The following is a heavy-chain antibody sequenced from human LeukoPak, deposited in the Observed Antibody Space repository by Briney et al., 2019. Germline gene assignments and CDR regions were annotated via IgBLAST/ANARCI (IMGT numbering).Heavy chain of an antibody. CDR1: GFTFSSHL. Sequence: GGSLRLSCAASGFTFSSHLMHWVRQAPGKGLEWVSGISWNSGSIGYADSVKGRFTISRDNAKNSLYLQMNSLRAEDTALYYCAKAYCSSTSCYNWFDPWGQGTLVTVSS. CDR3: AKAYCSSTSCYNWFDP. V-gene: IGHV3-9*01. CDR2: ISWNSGSI. J-gene: IGHJ5*02. D-gene: IGHD2-2*01.